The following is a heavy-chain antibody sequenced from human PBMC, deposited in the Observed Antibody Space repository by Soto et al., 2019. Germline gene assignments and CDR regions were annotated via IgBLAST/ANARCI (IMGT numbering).Heavy chain of an antibody. CDR2: ISSSGSTI. D-gene: IGHD5-18*01. V-gene: IGHV3-48*03. CDR3: ARVPSIDTAPTGAMDF. J-gene: IGHJ6*02. Sequence: GGSLRLSCAASGFTFSSYEMNCVRQAPGKGLEWVSYISSSGSTIYYADSVKGRFTISRDNAKNSLYLQMNSLRAEDTAVYYCARVPSIDTAPTGAMDFWGPATTVSVSS. CDR1: GFTFSSYE.